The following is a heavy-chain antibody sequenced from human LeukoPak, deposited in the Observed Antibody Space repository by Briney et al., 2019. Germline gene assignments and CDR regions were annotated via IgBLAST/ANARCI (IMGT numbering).Heavy chain of an antibody. CDR3: ARDSFSGSSLDY. V-gene: IGHV3-20*04. CDR2: INWDGGST. D-gene: IGHD1-26*01. J-gene: IGHJ4*02. CDR1: GFTFDEYG. Sequence: GSLRLSCPASGFTFDEYGMSWVRQAPGKGLEWVSSINWDGGSTAYADSVQGRFTISRDNAKNSLHLQMKSLRAEDTALYYCARDSFSGSSLDYWGQGTLVTVSS.